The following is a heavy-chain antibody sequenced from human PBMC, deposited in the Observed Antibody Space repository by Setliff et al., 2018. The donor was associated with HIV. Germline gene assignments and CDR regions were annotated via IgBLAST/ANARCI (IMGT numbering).Heavy chain of an antibody. D-gene: IGHD5-12*01. V-gene: IGHV4-34*01. CDR1: GGSFTDIGGSFTDYY. CDR2: INHSGNT. Sequence: PSETLSLTCAVFGGSFTDIGGSFTDYYWIWIRQPPGKGLEWIGEINHSGNTNYNPSLKSRVTISVDTSKNQFSLKLSSVTAADTAVYYCARQPRWLQFPRYFDYWGQGTLVTVSS. J-gene: IGHJ4*02. CDR3: ARQPRWLQFPRYFDY.